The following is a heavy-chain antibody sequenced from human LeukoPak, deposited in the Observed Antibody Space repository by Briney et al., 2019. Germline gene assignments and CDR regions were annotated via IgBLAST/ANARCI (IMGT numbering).Heavy chain of an antibody. CDR2: LRSKAYGETT. J-gene: IGHJ6*02. CDR3: SRGPIYLWLYYGMDV. V-gene: IGHV3-49*04. Sequence: GRAPGLSCAASGFPVGDHAMAWGPPAPGEGLEGGGFLRSKAYGETTEYAASVKGRFTISRDESKSSVYLEMNSLKSEDTAVYYCSRGPIYLWLYYGMDVWGQGTTVIVSS. CDR1: GFPVGDHA. D-gene: IGHD5-18*01.